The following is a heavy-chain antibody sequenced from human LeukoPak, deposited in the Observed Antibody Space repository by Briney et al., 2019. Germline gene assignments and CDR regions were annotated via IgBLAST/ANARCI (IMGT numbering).Heavy chain of an antibody. CDR2: ISAYNGNT. V-gene: IGHV1-18*01. J-gene: IGHJ4*02. D-gene: IGHD3-3*01. CDR3: ARANNLKYDFWSGYYY. Sequence: GASVKVSCKASGYTFTSYGISWVRQAPGQGLEWMGWISAYNGNTNYAQKLQGRVTMTTDTSTSTAYMELRSLRSDDTAVYYCARANNLKYDFWSGYYYWGQGTLVTVSS. CDR1: GYTFTSYG.